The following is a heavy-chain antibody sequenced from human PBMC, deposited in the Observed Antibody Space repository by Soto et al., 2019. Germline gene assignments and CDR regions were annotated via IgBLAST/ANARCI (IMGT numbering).Heavy chain of an antibody. Sequence: GGSLRLSCEASGFTFSAYWMSWVRQAPGKGLEWVANIMQDGSQKYLVDSVKGRFTISRDNAKNSLYLQMNSLRAEDTAVYYCARLRASTWYMGGYLDYWGLGTLVTVSS. V-gene: IGHV3-7*01. CDR2: IMQDGSQK. CDR3: ARLRASTWYMGGYLDY. J-gene: IGHJ4*02. CDR1: GFTFSAYW. D-gene: IGHD6-13*01.